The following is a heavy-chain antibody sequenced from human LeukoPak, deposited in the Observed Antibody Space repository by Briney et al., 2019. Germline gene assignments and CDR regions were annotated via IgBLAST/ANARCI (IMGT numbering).Heavy chain of an antibody. V-gene: IGHV4-59*01. D-gene: IGHD3-3*01. J-gene: IGHJ6*03. CDR1: GGSISSYY. CDR2: IYYSGST. CDR3: ARTLQDDFRSGYFRYYYYYMDV. Sequence: SETLSLTCTVSGGSISSYYWSWIRQAPGKGLEWIGYIYYSGSTNYNPSLKSRVTISVDTSKNQFSLKLSSVTAADTAVYYCARTLQDDFRSGYFRYYYYYMDVWGKGTTVTVSS.